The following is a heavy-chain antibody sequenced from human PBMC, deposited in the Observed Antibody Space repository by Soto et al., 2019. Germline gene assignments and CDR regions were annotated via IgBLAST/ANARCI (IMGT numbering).Heavy chain of an antibody. J-gene: IGHJ4*02. V-gene: IGHV1-18*01. D-gene: IGHD4-17*01. CDR3: ARDLRTHGEIDY. Sequence: ASVKVSCKASGYTFISYGISWVRQAPGQGLEWMGWIRAYNGNTNYAQKLQGRVTMTTDTSTSTAYMELRSLRSDDTAVYYCARDLRTHGEIDYWGQGTLVTVSS. CDR1: GYTFISYG. CDR2: IRAYNGNT.